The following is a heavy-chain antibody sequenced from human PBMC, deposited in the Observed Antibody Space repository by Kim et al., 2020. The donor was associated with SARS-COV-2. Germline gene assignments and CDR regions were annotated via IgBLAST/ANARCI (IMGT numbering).Heavy chain of an antibody. J-gene: IGHJ4*02. CDR3: AREDAYSTAASSVANFDY. CDR2: IYPGDSDT. Sequence: GESLKISCKGSGYSFTSYWIGWVRQMPGKGLEWMGIIYPGDSDTRYSPSFQGQVTISADKSISTAYLQWSSLKASDTAMYYCAREDAYSTAASSVANFDYWGQGTLVTVSS. CDR1: GYSFTSYW. D-gene: IGHD6-13*01. V-gene: IGHV5-51*01.